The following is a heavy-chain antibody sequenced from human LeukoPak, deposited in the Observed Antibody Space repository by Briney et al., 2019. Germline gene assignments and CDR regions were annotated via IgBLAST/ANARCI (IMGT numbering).Heavy chain of an antibody. V-gene: IGHV1-18*01. D-gene: IGHD5-18*01. Sequence: GASVKVSCKASGYTFSSYGISWVRQAPGQGLEWMGWVSAYDGNTDYAQNLQGRVTMNTDTSTSTAYMELRSLRSDDTAVYYCARAVRGYSYAYLPYWGQGTLVTVSS. CDR2: VSAYDGNT. CDR1: GYTFSSYG. J-gene: IGHJ4*02. CDR3: ARAVRGYSYAYLPY.